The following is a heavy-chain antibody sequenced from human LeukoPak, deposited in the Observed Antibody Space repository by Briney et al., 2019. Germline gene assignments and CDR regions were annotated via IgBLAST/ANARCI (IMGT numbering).Heavy chain of an antibody. CDR2: INHSGST. J-gene: IGHJ4*02. Sequence: SETLSLTCAVYGGSFSGYYWSWIRQPPGKGLEWIWKINHSGSTNYNPSLKSRVTISVDTSKNQFSLKLSSVTAADTAVYYCARTFQNWGSPFDYWGQGTLVTVSS. D-gene: IGHD7-27*01. V-gene: IGHV4-34*01. CDR3: ARTFQNWGSPFDY. CDR1: GGSFSGYY.